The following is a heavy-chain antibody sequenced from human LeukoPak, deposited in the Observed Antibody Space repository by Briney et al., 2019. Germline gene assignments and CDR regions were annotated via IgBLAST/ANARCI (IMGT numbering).Heavy chain of an antibody. D-gene: IGHD3-9*01. CDR3: ARLNTISLYYYYGMDV. V-gene: IGHV4-59*08. Sequence: SETLSLTCTVSGGSISSYYWSWIRQPPGKGLEWIGYIYYSGSTNYNPSLKSRVTISVDTSKNQFSLKLSSVTAADTAVYYCARLNTISLYYYYGMDVWGQGTTATVSS. CDR2: IYYSGST. CDR1: GGSISSYY. J-gene: IGHJ6*02.